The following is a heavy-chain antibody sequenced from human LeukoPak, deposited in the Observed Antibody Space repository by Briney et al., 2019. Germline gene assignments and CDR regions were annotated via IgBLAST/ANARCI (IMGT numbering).Heavy chain of an antibody. CDR2: ISSSSSYI. D-gene: IGHD3-22*01. CDR3: ASSTQYYYDSSGYFRDLYYFDC. Sequence: GGSLRLSCAASGFTFSSYSMNWVRQAPGKGLEWVSSISSSSSYIYYADSVKGRFTISRDNAKNSLYLQMNSLRAEDTAVYYCASSTQYYYDSSGYFRDLYYFDCWGQGTLVTVSS. J-gene: IGHJ4*02. V-gene: IGHV3-21*04. CDR1: GFTFSSYS.